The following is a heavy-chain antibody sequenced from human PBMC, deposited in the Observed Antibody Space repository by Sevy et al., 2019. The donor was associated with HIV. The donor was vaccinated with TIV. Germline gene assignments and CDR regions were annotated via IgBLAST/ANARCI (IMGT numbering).Heavy chain of an antibody. J-gene: IGHJ4*02. Sequence: GESLKISCAVSGFTFSNHWMTCVRQAPGKGLEWVANIKKDGTDKFYVDSVMGRFSISRDNAKDLLYLQMNSLRVEDTAVYYCARDRRVEYGGSDYWGQGTLVTVSS. V-gene: IGHV3-7*03. CDR3: ARDRRVEYGGSDY. CDR2: IKKDGTDK. D-gene: IGHD3-10*01. CDR1: GFTFSNHW.